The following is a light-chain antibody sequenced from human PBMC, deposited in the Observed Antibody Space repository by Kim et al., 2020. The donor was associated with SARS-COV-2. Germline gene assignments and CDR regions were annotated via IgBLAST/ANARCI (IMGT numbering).Light chain of an antibody. CDR3: QQYNLWYT. J-gene: IGKJ2*01. CDR1: QTISSS. Sequence: SPGEKLTLSCKSSQTISSSLAWYQQKGDQPPGLIIYDAHTRASGSPSRFSGTGSGTEFTLTVSSLQSEDFAVYYCQQYNLWYTFGQGTKLEIK. CDR2: DAH. V-gene: IGKV3-15*01.